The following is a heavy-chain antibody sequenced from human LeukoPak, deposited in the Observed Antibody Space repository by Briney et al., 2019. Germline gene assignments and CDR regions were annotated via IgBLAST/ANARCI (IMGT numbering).Heavy chain of an antibody. Sequence: GASVKVSCKASGGTFSSYAISWVRQAPGQGLEWMGGIIPIFGTANYAQKFQGRVTITADEPTSTAYMELSSLRSEDTAVYYCARGFATNRKGAPGAFDIWGQGTMVTVSS. D-gene: IGHD1-26*01. CDR2: IIPIFGTA. CDR1: GGTFSSYA. CDR3: ARGFATNRKGAPGAFDI. J-gene: IGHJ3*02. V-gene: IGHV1-69*13.